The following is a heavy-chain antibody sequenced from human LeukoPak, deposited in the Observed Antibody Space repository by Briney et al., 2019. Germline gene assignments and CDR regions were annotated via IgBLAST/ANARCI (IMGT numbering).Heavy chain of an antibody. CDR2: IYPGDSDT. Sequence: GESLKISCKGTGYSFTSYWIGWVRQMPGKGLEWMGIIYPGDSDTRYSPSFQGQVTISADKSISTAYVQWSSLKASDTAMYYCARPATVVTPWYFDLWGRGTLVTVSS. D-gene: IGHD4-23*01. CDR1: GYSFTSYW. V-gene: IGHV5-51*01. J-gene: IGHJ2*01. CDR3: ARPATVVTPWYFDL.